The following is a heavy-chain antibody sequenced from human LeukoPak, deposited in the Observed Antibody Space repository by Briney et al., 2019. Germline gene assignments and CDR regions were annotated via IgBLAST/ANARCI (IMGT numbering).Heavy chain of an antibody. J-gene: IGHJ4*02. CDR3: ARDAAQQLVRDY. D-gene: IGHD6-13*01. CDR2: ISAYNVNT. Sequence: ASVKVSCKASGYTFTSYGISWVRQAPGQPLERVGRISAYNVNTNYAQKLEGRVTMTTDTSTSTAYMELRSLRSDDTAVYYCARDAAQQLVRDYWGQGTLVTVSS. V-gene: IGHV1-18*01. CDR1: GYTFTSYG.